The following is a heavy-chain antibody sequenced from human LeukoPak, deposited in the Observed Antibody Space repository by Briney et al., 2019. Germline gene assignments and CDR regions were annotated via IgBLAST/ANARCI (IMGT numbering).Heavy chain of an antibody. J-gene: IGHJ4*02. CDR1: GFTVSNNY. V-gene: IGHV3-53*01. CDR3: AKDRTTRPPLVDY. D-gene: IGHD1-1*01. Sequence: PGGSLRLSCAASGFTVSNNYMSWVRQAPGKGLEWVSVIYSGGSTYYADSVKGRFTISRDNSKNTLYLQMNSLRAEDTAVYYCAKDRTTRPPLVDYWGQGTLVTVSS. CDR2: IYSGGST.